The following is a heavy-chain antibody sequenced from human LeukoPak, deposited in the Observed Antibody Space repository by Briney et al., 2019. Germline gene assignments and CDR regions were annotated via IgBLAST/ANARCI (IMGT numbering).Heavy chain of an antibody. J-gene: IGHJ4*02. V-gene: IGHV3-23*01. CDR3: AKAKGITMVRGTDY. CDR2: ISGSGGST. D-gene: IGHD3-10*01. Sequence: PGGSLRLSCAASGFIFSSYEMNWVRQAPGKGLEWVSGISGSGGSTYYADSVKGRFTISRDNSKNTLYLQMNSLRADDTAVYYCAKAKGITMVRGTDYWGQGTLVTVSS. CDR1: GFIFSSYE.